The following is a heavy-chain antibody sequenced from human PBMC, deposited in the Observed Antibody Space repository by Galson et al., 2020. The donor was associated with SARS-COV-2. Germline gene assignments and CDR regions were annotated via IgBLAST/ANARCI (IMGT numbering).Heavy chain of an antibody. D-gene: IGHD3-10*01. Sequence: TKGSLRLSCAASGFTFSRYSMNWVRQAPGKGLEWVSYISSSSSTIYYADSVKGRFTISRDNAKNSLSLQMNSLRDEDTAVYYCARVGSGLYSDYWGQGTLVTVSS. CDR2: ISSSSSTI. CDR1: GFTFSRYS. CDR3: ARVGSGLYSDY. V-gene: IGHV3-48*02. J-gene: IGHJ4*02.